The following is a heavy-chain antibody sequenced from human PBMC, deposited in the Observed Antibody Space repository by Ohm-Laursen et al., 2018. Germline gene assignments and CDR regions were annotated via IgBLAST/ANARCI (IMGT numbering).Heavy chain of an antibody. D-gene: IGHD3-10*01. CDR3: ARVPGFGELSHYYYGMDV. CDR1: GSAFNSYA. CDR2: ISGSGGST. V-gene: IGHV3-23*01. J-gene: IGHJ6*02. Sequence: SLRLSCAASGSAFNSYAMTWVRQAPGKGLEWVSTISGSGGSTSYADSVRGRFTISRDNSKNTLYLQMNSLRAEDTAVYYCARVPGFGELSHYYYGMDVWGQGTTVTVSS.